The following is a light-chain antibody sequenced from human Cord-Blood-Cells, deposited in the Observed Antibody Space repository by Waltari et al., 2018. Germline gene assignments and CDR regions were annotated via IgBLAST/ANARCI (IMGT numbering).Light chain of an antibody. V-gene: IGLV2-8*01. J-gene: IGLJ2*01. Sequence: QSALTQPPSASGSPGQSVTISCTGTSSDVGGYNYVSWYQQHPGKAPKLMIYGGSKLPTVLPERCSGSKSGNTASLTGSGLQAEDEADYCGSAYAGSNNVIFGGGTNLAGL. CDR2: GGS. CDR1: SSDVGGYNY. CDR3: SAYAGSNNVI.